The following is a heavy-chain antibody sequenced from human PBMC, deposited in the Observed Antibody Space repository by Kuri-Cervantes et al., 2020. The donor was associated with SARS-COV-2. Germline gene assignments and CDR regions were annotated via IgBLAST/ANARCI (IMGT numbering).Heavy chain of an antibody. J-gene: IGHJ4*02. Sequence: ASVKVSCKASGYTFTSYGISWVRQAPGQGPEWMGWISAYNGNTNYAQKLQGRVTMTTDTSTSTAYMELRSLRPDDTAVCYCARDAGYYDSSGYRYYFDYWGQGTLVTVSS. V-gene: IGHV1-18*01. CDR2: ISAYNGNT. D-gene: IGHD3-22*01. CDR3: ARDAGYYDSSGYRYYFDY. CDR1: GYTFTSYG.